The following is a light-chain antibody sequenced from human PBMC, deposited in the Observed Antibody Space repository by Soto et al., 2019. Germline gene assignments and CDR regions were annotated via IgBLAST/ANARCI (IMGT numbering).Light chain of an antibody. CDR1: QSVSSGY. CDR3: QQFASSPLT. V-gene: IGKV3-20*01. Sequence: EIVLTQSPGTLSLSPGERATLSCRASQSVSSGYLAWYQQKPGQAPRLLIYAASSRATGIPDRFSGSGSGTDFTLTIGRLDPEDFAVYYCQQFASSPLTFGGGTKVEIK. J-gene: IGKJ4*01. CDR2: AAS.